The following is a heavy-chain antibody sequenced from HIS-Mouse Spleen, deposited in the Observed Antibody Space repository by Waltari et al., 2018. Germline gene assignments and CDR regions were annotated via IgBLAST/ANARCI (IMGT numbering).Heavy chain of an antibody. CDR3: AKASSGWLDY. CDR1: GFTFRSYG. CDR2: ISYDGSNK. Sequence: QVQLVESGGGVVQPGRSLRLPCAASGFTFRSYGMHWVRQAPGQGLEWVAVISYDGSNKYYADSVKGRFTISRDNSKNTLYLQMNSLRAEDTAVYYCAKASSGWLDYWGQGTLVTVSS. V-gene: IGHV3-30*18. D-gene: IGHD6-19*01. J-gene: IGHJ4*02.